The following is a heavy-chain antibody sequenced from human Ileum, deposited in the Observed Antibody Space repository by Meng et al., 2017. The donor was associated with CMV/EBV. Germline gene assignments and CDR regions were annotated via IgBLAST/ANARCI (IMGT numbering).Heavy chain of an antibody. CDR1: GGTFSSYA. CDR3: ARAGPKQQLVHDVDP. J-gene: IGHJ5*02. CDR2: IIPIFGTA. D-gene: IGHD6-13*01. V-gene: IGHV1-69*05. Sequence: SVKVSCKASGGTFSSYAISWVRQAPGQGLEWMGGIIPIFGTANYAQKFQGRVTITTDESTSTAYMELSSLRSDDTAVYYCARAGPKQQLVHDVDPWGQGTLVTVSS.